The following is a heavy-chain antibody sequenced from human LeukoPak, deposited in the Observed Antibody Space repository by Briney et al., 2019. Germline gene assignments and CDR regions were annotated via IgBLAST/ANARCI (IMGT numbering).Heavy chain of an antibody. CDR3: ARTGENPPAATLYGMDV. J-gene: IGHJ6*02. V-gene: IGHV1-69*13. Sequence: SVKVSCKASGGTFSSYGISWVRQAPGQGLEWMGGIIPIFGTANYAQEFQGRVTITADESTSTAYMELSSLRSEDTAVYYCARTGENPPAATLYGMDVWGQGTTVTVSS. CDR2: IIPIFGTA. CDR1: GGTFSSYG. D-gene: IGHD2-15*01.